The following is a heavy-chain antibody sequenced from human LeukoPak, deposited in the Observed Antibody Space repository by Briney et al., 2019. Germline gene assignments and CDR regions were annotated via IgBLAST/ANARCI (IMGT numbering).Heavy chain of an antibody. Sequence: SETLSLTCAVYGGSFSGYYWSWIRQPPGKGLEWIGEINHSGSTNYNPSLKSRVTISVDTSKNQFSLKLSSVTAADTAVYYCASFCGGDCYSPDDAFDIWGQGTMVTVSP. CDR3: ASFCGGDCYSPDDAFDI. V-gene: IGHV4-34*01. CDR1: GGSFSGYY. J-gene: IGHJ3*02. CDR2: INHSGST. D-gene: IGHD2-21*02.